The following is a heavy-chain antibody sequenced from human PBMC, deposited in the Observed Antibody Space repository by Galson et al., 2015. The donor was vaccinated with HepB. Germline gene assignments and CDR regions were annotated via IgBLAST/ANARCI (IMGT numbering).Heavy chain of an antibody. Sequence: SLRLSCAASGFTFSSYAMSWVRQAPGKGLEWVSAISGSGGSTYYADSVKGRFTISRDNSKNTLYLQMNSLRAEDTAVYYCAKDNGLRGIVVVFVLDYWGQGTLVTVSS. V-gene: IGHV3-23*01. D-gene: IGHD2-21*01. CDR2: ISGSGGST. CDR1: GFTFSSYA. J-gene: IGHJ4*02. CDR3: AKDNGLRGIVVVFVLDY.